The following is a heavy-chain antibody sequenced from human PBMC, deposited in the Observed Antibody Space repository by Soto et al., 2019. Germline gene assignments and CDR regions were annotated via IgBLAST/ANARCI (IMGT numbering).Heavy chain of an antibody. CDR3: AKGYCSGGSCYGDLYDSSGYPLGLGGLDAFDI. CDR1: GGTFSSYA. CDR2: IIPIFGTA. Sequence: QVQLVQSGAEVKKPGSSVKVSCKASGGTFSSYAISWVRQAPGQGLEWMGGIIPIFGTANYAQKFQGRVTITADKSTSTAYMELSSLRSEDTAVYYCAKGYCSGGSCYGDLYDSSGYPLGLGGLDAFDIWGQGTMVTVSS. V-gene: IGHV1-69*06. J-gene: IGHJ3*02. D-gene: IGHD2-15*01.